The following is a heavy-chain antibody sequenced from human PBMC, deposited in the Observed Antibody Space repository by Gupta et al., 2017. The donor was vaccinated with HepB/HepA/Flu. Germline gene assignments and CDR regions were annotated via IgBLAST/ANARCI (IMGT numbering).Heavy chain of an antibody. V-gene: IGHV1-18*01. D-gene: IGHD6-6*01. CDR1: GYTFNHYG. CDR2: ISAYNGKT. Sequence: QVQLVQSVAEVKNPGASVKLSCKASGYTFNHYGFTWVRQAPGQGLEWVGWISAYNGKTDYARKMQGRVSMTTDPAANTAYMELRRLRSEDTAVYYCGRGGPSSCYMDVWGKGTTVTVSS. J-gene: IGHJ6*03. CDR3: GRGGPSSCYMDV.